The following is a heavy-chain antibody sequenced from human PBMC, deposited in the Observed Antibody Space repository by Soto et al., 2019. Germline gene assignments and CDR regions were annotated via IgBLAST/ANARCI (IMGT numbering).Heavy chain of an antibody. CDR1: GGTFNNYA. Sequence: VQLVQSGAEVRKPGSSVKVSCKASGGTFNNYAIHWVRQAPGQGPEWMGGIVPMFGPAKYPEKFRGRVSMTADDSTSTAYMELRSLTSEATAMYYCARPSYSSSWLPTLDYWGQGTLVTVSS. J-gene: IGHJ4*02. D-gene: IGHD5-12*01. CDR2: IVPMFGPA. CDR3: ARPSYSSSWLPTLDY. V-gene: IGHV1-69*01.